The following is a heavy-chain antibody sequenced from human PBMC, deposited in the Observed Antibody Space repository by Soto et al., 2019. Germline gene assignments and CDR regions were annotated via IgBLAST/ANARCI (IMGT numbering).Heavy chain of an antibody. CDR1: GYSFAGYW. J-gene: IGHJ4*02. Sequence: GESLKISCKGSGYSFAGYWITWVRQKPGKGLEWMGRIDPSDSQTHYSPSFRGHVTISVTKSITTVFLQWSSLRASDTAMYYCARQIYDSDTGPNFQYYFDSWGQGTPVTVSS. V-gene: IGHV5-10-1*01. D-gene: IGHD3-22*01. CDR3: ARQIYDSDTGPNFQYYFDS. CDR2: IDPSDSQT.